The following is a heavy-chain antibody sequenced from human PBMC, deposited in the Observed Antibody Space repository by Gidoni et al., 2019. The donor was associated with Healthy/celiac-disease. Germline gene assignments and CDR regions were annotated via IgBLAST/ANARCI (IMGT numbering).Heavy chain of an antibody. J-gene: IGHJ6*02. D-gene: IGHD3-22*01. CDR1: GFTFSSYG. V-gene: IGHV3-33*01. Sequence: QVQLVASGGGVVQPGRSLRLSCAASGFTFSSYGMHWVRQAPGKGLEWVAVIWYDGSNKYYADSVKGRFTISRDNSKNTLYLQMNSLRAEDTAVYYCARDRHDSSGYHPLFYYYGMDVWGQGTTVTVSS. CDR2: IWYDGSNK. CDR3: ARDRHDSSGYHPLFYYYGMDV.